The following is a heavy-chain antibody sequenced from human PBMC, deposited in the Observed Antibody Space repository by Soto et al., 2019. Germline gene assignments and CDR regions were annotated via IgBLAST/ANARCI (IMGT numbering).Heavy chain of an antibody. J-gene: IGHJ4*02. CDR1: GFTFSSYA. CDR2: ISSNGGST. V-gene: IGHV3-64*01. D-gene: IGHD2-2*01. CDR3: ARETSCSREIDD. Sequence: GGSLRLSCAASGFTFSSYAMHWVRQAPGKGLEYVSAISSNGGSTYCVNSVKGRFTISRDNSKNTLYLQMGSLRAEDMAVYYCARETSCSREIDDWGQGTTVTVSS.